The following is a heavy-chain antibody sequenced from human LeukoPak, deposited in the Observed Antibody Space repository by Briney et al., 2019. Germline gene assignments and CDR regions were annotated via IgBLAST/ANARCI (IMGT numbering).Heavy chain of an antibody. CDR2: INPNSGGT. D-gene: IGHD2-8*01. V-gene: IGHV1-2*02. Sequence: ASVKVSCKASGYTFTGYYMHWVRQAPGQGLEWMGWINPNSGGTNYAQKFQGRVTMTRDTSISTAYMELSRLRSDDTAVYYCARDRRANGVRYFYWGRGTLVTVSS. CDR3: ARDRRANGVRYFY. CDR1: GYTFTGYY. J-gene: IGHJ4*02.